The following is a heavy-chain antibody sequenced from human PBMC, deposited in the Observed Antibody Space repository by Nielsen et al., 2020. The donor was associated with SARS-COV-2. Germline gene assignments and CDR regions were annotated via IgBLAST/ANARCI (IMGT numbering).Heavy chain of an antibody. CDR1: GGTFSSYA. D-gene: IGHD3-3*01. Sequence: ASVKVSCKASGGTFSSYAISWVRQAPGQGLEWMGGFDPEDGETIYAQKFQGRVTMTEDTSTDTAYMELSSLRSEDTAVYYCATTSIFGVSYWFDPWGQGTLVTVSS. J-gene: IGHJ5*02. CDR3: ATTSIFGVSYWFDP. V-gene: IGHV1-24*01. CDR2: FDPEDGET.